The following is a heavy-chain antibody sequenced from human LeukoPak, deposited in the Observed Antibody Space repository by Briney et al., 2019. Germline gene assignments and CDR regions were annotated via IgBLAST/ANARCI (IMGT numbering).Heavy chain of an antibody. V-gene: IGHV1-18*01. CDR1: GYTFTSYG. CDR3: ARGAGGSSDFDY. CDR2: ISAYNGNT. J-gene: IGHJ4*02. Sequence: ASVKVSCKASGYTFTSYGISWVRQAPGQGLEWMGWISAYNGNTNYAQKLQGRVTITRNTSISTAYMELSSLRSEDTAVYYCARGAGGSSDFDYWGQGTLVTVSS. D-gene: IGHD1-26*01.